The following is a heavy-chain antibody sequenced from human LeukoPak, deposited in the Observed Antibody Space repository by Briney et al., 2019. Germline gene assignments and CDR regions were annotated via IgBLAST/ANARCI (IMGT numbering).Heavy chain of an antibody. CDR3: ARDQGGVGY. V-gene: IGHV3-48*01. Sequence: GGSLRLSCVASGITFSSYSMNWVRQAPGKGLEWVSYISSFSGTIDYADSVKGRFTISRDNAKNSLYLQMNSLRAEDTAVYYCARDQGGVGYWGQGTLVTVSS. CDR1: GITFSSYS. J-gene: IGHJ4*02. CDR2: ISSFSGTI. D-gene: IGHD3-16*01.